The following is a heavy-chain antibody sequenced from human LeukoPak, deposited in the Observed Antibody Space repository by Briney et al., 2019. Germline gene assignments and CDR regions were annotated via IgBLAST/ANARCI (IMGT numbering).Heavy chain of an antibody. Sequence: GGSLRLSCAASGFTLSRSGMHWVRQAPGKGLEWVAFIRADGNKYYYADSVKGRFTISRDSSKNTLYLQMNRLRPEDTAVYYCAKDLGAYYYGSVLDYWGQGTLVTVSS. J-gene: IGHJ4*02. CDR1: GFTLSRSG. CDR3: AKDLGAYYYGSVLDY. V-gene: IGHV3-30*02. D-gene: IGHD3-10*01. CDR2: IRADGNKY.